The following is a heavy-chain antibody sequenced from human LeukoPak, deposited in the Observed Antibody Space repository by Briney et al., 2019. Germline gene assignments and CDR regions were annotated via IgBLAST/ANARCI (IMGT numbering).Heavy chain of an antibody. CDR2: ISSSSSYI. D-gene: IGHD3-22*01. CDR3: GKGGGGGDSSDSYYNFFDY. Sequence: PGGSLRLSCAASGFTFSSYSMNWVRQAPGKGLEWVSSISSSSSYIYYADSVKGRFTISRDNAKNSLYLQMNSLRAEDTAVYYWGKGGGGGDSSDSYYNFFDYWGQGTLVTVSS. V-gene: IGHV3-21*04. J-gene: IGHJ4*02. CDR1: GFTFSSYS.